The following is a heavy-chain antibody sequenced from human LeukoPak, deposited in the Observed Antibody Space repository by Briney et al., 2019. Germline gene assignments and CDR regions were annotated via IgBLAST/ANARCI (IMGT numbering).Heavy chain of an antibody. V-gene: IGHV4-4*02. Sequence: KASETLSLTCAVSGGSINIDNWWSWVRQPPGKGLEWIGEIYHSGSTNYNPSLKSRVTISVDTSKNQFSLKLSSVTAADTAVYYCARQRRTYYMDVWGKGTTVTVSS. CDR3: ARQRRTYYMDV. CDR2: IYHSGST. J-gene: IGHJ6*03. CDR1: GGSINIDNW.